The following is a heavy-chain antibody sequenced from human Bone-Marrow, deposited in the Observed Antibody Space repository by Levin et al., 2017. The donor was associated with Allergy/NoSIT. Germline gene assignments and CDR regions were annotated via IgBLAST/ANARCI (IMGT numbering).Heavy chain of an antibody. J-gene: IGHJ6*02. Sequence: GGSLRLSCVASGLTFSSYGVHWVRQAPGKGLEWVAVISSDGGKKGFVDSVKGRFTISRDNSKNTLYLEMNSLRAEDTAVYYCARDPLVGPTGGYGLDVWGQGTTVTVSS. CDR3: ARDPLVGPTGGYGLDV. CDR1: GLTFSSYG. V-gene: IGHV3-30*03. CDR2: ISSDGGKK. D-gene: IGHD1-26*01.